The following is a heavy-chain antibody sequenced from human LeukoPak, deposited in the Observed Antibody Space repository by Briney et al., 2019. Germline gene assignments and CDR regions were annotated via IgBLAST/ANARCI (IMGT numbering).Heavy chain of an antibody. D-gene: IGHD1-14*01. CDR1: GGSISSSSYY. CDR3: ASENRYYFDY. CDR2: IYYSGST. V-gene: IGHV4-39*07. Sequence: SETLSLTCTVSGGSISSSSYYWGWIRQPPGKGLEWIGSIYYSGSTYYNPSLKSRVSISVDTSKNQFSLKLSSVTAADTAVYYCASENRYYFDYWGQGTLVTVSS. J-gene: IGHJ4*02.